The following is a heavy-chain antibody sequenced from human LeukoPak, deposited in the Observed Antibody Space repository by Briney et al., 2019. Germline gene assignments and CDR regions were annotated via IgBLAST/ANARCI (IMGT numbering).Heavy chain of an antibody. CDR1: SGSVSSCNFY. Sequence: AETLSLTCTVSSGSVSSCNFYWGWIRQPPGKGLEWIGSISYSGSTYDNPSLKSRVTISVDTSKNQFSLKLSSVTAADTAVYYCASSGGEDVWSGYYPSYYYYGMDVWGQGTTVTVSS. CDR3: ASSGGEDVWSGYYPSYYYYGMDV. J-gene: IGHJ6*02. V-gene: IGHV4-39*01. CDR2: ISYSGST. D-gene: IGHD3-3*01.